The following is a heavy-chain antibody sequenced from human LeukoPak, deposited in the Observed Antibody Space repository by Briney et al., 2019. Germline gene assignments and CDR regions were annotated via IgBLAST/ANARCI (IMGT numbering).Heavy chain of an antibody. V-gene: IGHV1-69*04. CDR3: AREGDYVGNYYGMDV. D-gene: IGHD4-23*01. CDR2: IIPILGIA. CDR1: GGTFSSYA. J-gene: IGHJ6*02. Sequence: GSSVKVSCKASGGTFSSYAISWVRQAPGQGLEWMGRIIPILGIANYAQKFQGRVTITADKSTSTAYMELSSLRSEDTAVYYCAREGDYVGNYYGMDVWGQGTTVTVSS.